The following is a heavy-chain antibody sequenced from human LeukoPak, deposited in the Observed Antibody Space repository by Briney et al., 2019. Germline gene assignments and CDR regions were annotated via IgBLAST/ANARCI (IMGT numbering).Heavy chain of an antibody. J-gene: IGHJ4*02. CDR3: AKRDSGSYRRYFDY. Sequence: GGSLRLSCAASGFTFSSYGMQWVRQAPGKGLEWVAVISYDGSNKYYADSVKGRFTISRDNSKNTLYLQMSSLRAEDTAVYYCAKRDSGSYRRYFDYWGQGTLVTVSS. V-gene: IGHV3-30*18. D-gene: IGHD1-26*01. CDR1: GFTFSSYG. CDR2: ISYDGSNK.